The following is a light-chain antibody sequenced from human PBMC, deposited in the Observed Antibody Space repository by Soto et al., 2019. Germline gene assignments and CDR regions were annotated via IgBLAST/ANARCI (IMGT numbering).Light chain of an antibody. Sequence: TQSPSTLSASVGDRVTITCRASQSASTFLAWYQHRPGQAPRLLIYQTSIRAAGIPARFSASGSGTDFTLTICDVQPEDFALYFCHPRQSWPRTFGQGTKVDIK. CDR1: QSASTF. V-gene: IGKV3-11*01. J-gene: IGKJ1*01. CDR3: HPRQSWPRT. CDR2: QTS.